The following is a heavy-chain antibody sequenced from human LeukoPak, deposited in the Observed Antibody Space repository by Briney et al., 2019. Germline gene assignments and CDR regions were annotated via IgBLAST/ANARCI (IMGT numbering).Heavy chain of an antibody. V-gene: IGHV1-69*13. Sequence: ASVKVSCKASGGTFSRYAINWVRQAPGQGLEWMGGIIPIFGTANYAQKFQGRVTITADESTSTAYMELSSLRSEDTAVYYCARDRDIGTTGTKYGMDVWGQGTTVTVSS. CDR2: IIPIFGTA. J-gene: IGHJ6*02. CDR3: ARDRDIGTTGTKYGMDV. D-gene: IGHD6-13*01. CDR1: GGTFSRYA.